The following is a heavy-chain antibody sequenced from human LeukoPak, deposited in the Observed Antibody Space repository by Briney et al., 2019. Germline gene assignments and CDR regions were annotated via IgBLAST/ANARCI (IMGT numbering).Heavy chain of an antibody. CDR1: GLKFSDAW. Sequence: GGSLRLSCVVSGLKFSDAWVTWVRQAPGKGLEWVGRIKRGGTTDYAAPVNGRFTISRDDSKNTIYLQVNSLKIEDTAVYYCKWERSVYYGMDVWGQGTTVTVSS. D-gene: IGHD1-26*01. CDR3: KWERSVYYGMDV. V-gene: IGHV3-15*01. CDR2: IKRGGTT. J-gene: IGHJ6*02.